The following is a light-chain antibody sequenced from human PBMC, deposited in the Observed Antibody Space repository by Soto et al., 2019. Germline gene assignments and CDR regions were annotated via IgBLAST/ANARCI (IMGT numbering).Light chain of an antibody. V-gene: IGKV1-12*01. CDR2: GAS. CDR1: QGISRW. J-gene: IGKJ1*01. CDR3: QQYNNWPPWT. Sequence: DIQMTQSPSSVSASVGDRVTITCRASQGISRWLAWYQQKPGKAPKLLIYGASSVQSGVPSRFSGSGSGTDFTLTISSLQSEDFAVYYCQQYNNWPPWTFGQGTKVEIK.